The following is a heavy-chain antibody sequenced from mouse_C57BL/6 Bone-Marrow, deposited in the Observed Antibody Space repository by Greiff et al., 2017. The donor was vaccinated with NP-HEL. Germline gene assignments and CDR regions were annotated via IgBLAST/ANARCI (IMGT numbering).Heavy chain of an antibody. V-gene: IGHV14-2*01. CDR2: IDPEDGET. Sequence: EVKLVESGAELVKPGASVKLSCSASGFNIKDYYMHWVKQRTEQGLEWIGRIDPEDGETKYAPKFQGKATITADTSSNTAYLQLSSLTSEDTAVYYCALITTVVAKLGYYYAMDYWGQGTSVTVSS. J-gene: IGHJ4*01. D-gene: IGHD1-1*01. CDR1: GFNIKDYY. CDR3: ALITTVVAKLGYYYAMDY.